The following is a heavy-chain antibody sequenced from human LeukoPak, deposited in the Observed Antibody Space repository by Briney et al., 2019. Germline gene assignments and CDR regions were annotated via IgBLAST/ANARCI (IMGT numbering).Heavy chain of an antibody. CDR1: GYTLTELS. Sequence: ASVKVSCKVTGYTLTELSMHWVRQAPGKGLEWMGGFDPEDGETIYAQKFQGRVTMTEDTSTDTAYMELSSLRSKDTAVYYCATGVAATPVSTYYFDYWGQGTLVTVSS. CDR2: FDPEDGET. D-gene: IGHD2-15*01. CDR3: ATGVAATPVSTYYFDY. V-gene: IGHV1-24*01. J-gene: IGHJ4*02.